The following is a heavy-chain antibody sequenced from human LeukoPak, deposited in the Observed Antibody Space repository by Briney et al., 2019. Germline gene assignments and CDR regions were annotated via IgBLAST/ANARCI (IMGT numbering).Heavy chain of an antibody. CDR1: GFAFSTYS. CDR2: ITSTSSYI. CDR3: ARVAGGSHHFDY. Sequence: GGSLRLSCAASGFAFSTYSMNWVRQAPGKGLEWESSITSTSSYIYYADSVKGRFTISRDNAKNSLYLQMNTLRAEDTAVYYCARVAGGSHHFDYWGQGTLVTVSS. J-gene: IGHJ4*02. D-gene: IGHD1-26*01. V-gene: IGHV3-21*01.